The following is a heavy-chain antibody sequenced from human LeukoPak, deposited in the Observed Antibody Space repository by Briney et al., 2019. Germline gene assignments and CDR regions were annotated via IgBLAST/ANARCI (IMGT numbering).Heavy chain of an antibody. CDR2: ISSSSSHI. V-gene: IGHV3-21*01. CDR3: GRDSLYYFNF. D-gene: IGHD3-10*01. CDR1: GFTLSHYS. Sequence: GGSLRLSCAASGFTLSHYSMNWVRPAPGKGLEWVSSISSSSSHIYYADSVKGRFTISRDNAKNSLYLQMNSLRAEDTAVYYCGRDSLYYFNFWGQGTLVTVSS. J-gene: IGHJ4*02.